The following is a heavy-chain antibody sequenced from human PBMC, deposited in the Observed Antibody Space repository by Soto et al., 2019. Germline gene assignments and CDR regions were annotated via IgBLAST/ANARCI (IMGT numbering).Heavy chain of an antibody. CDR1: GVSISSDY. Sequence: QVQLQESGPGLVKPSETLSLTCTVSGVSISSDYWTWIRQSPGKGLQWMAYSSHTGTTDYNPFLKSLVTISLAPPKNQCSLEPTSVPAADTAVYYCARGPPRMAAFGICGKGTKVPVSP. J-gene: IGHJ3*02. CDR3: ARGPPRMAAFGI. CDR2: SSHTGTT. V-gene: IGHV4-59*01.